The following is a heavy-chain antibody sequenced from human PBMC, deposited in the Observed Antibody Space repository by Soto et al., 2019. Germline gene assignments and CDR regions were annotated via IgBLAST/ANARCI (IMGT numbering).Heavy chain of an antibody. D-gene: IGHD6-19*01. CDR3: XXXXXXXVAENAFDI. J-gene: IGHJ3*02. CDR2: VYYSGTT. Sequence: QLLLQESGPGLVKSSETLSLTCSVSGGSISSSSYYWNWIRQSPGKGLEWIGSVYYSGTTYYNPSLKRRVTISVDTYNQFXXXXXXXTXXXXXXXXXXXXXXXXXVAENAFDIWGQGTRVTVSS. CDR1: GGSISSSSYY. V-gene: IGHV4-39*01.